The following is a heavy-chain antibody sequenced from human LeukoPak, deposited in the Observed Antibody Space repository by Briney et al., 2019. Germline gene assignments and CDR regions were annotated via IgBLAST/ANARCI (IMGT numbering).Heavy chain of an antibody. CDR3: AKPFYGSGSPISHLFDY. D-gene: IGHD3-10*01. CDR2: ISGSGGST. Sequence: GGSLRLSCAASGFTFSSYAMSWVRQAPGKGLEWVSAISGSGGSTYYADSVKGRFTISRDNSKNTLYLQMNSLRAEDTAVYYCAKPFYGSGSPISHLFDYWGQGTLVTVSS. J-gene: IGHJ4*02. CDR1: GFTFSSYA. V-gene: IGHV3-23*01.